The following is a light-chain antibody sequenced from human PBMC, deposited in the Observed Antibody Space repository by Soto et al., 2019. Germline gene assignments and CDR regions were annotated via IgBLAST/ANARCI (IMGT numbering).Light chain of an antibody. CDR1: QSISSN. V-gene: IGKV3-15*01. Sequence: EIVMTQSPATLSVSPGERVTLSCRASQSISSNLAWYQQKPGQAPSLLMYGTSTRATVIPARFSGSGSGTEFTLTISSLQSEDFAVYYCQQYNTWSSSTFGQGTRLESK. CDR3: QQYNTWSSST. J-gene: IGKJ5*01. CDR2: GTS.